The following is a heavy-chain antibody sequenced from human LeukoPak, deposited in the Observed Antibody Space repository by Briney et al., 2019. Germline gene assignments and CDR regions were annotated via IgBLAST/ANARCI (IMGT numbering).Heavy chain of an antibody. J-gene: IGHJ3*02. CDR3: AKSSGLTVTSSRVFHN. CDR1: GFTFSSYA. Sequence: GGSLRLSCAASGFTFSSYAMSWGRQTPAEGVEWGSSICGGGDGTDYADSVKGRFTISRDNSKNTLNLQKNSLSAEDTAVYYCAKSSGLTVTSSRVFHNWGQGTMVTVSS. D-gene: IGHD3-3*01. V-gene: IGHV3-23*01. CDR2: ICGGGDGT.